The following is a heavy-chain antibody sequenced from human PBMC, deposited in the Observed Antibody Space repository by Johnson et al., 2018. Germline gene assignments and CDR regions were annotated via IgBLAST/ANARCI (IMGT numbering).Heavy chain of an antibody. CDR3: TRDVRWGMAVTGIRYYFYYMDV. Sequence: VQLVQSGGGLVQPGRSLRLSCTGSGFTLGYHPMSWFRQAPGKGLEWVGLIRTKGYGATVEYAASVKGRFTISRDKYKNIAYLQMKHLKSEDTGIYYCTRDVRWGMAVTGIRYYFYYMDVWGKGTTVTVS. J-gene: IGHJ6*03. V-gene: IGHV3-49*03. D-gene: IGHD6-19*01. CDR2: IRTKGYGATV. CDR1: GFTLGYHP.